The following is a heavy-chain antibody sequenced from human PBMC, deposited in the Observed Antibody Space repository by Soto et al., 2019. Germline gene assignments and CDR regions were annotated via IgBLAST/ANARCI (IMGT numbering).Heavy chain of an antibody. V-gene: IGHV2-5*02. CDR3: AHRLSRTPASGSGSWGPYYFDY. CDR1: GFSLSTSGIG. D-gene: IGHD3-10*01. Sequence: QITLKESGPTLVNPTQTLTLTCTFSGFSLSTSGIGVGWIRQPPGKALEWLALIYWDDDKRYSPSLKSRLTITKDPSKNQVVLTVTNIDPVDTATYYCAHRLSRTPASGSGSWGPYYFDYWGQGTLVTVSS. CDR2: IYWDDDK. J-gene: IGHJ4*02.